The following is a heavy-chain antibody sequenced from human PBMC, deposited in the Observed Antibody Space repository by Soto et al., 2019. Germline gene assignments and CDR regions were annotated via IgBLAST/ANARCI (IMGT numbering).Heavy chain of an antibody. CDR3: ARDSLDFWSGYYTDYYYYMDV. Sequence: QVQLVQSGAEVKKPGASVKVSCKASGYTFTSYYMHWVRQAPGQGLEWMGIINPSGGSTSYAQKFQGRVTMTRDTFTSTVYMELSSLRSEDTAVYYCARDSLDFWSGYYTDYYYYMDVWGKGTTVTVSS. D-gene: IGHD3-3*01. V-gene: IGHV1-46*03. CDR2: INPSGGST. CDR1: GYTFTSYY. J-gene: IGHJ6*03.